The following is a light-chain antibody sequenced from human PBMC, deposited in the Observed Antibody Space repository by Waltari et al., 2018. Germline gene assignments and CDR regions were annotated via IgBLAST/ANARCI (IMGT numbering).Light chain of an antibody. J-gene: IGLJ2*01. CDR2: DKN. CDR3: HSRDASGVAGS. V-gene: IGLV3-19*01. Sequence: SSELTQDSAVSVAMGQTVRITFQGDSLRSYYASWYHQSPGQAPILVIYDKNNRPSGVPDRFSGYSSHNTGSLTITGAQAEDEASYYCHSRDASGVAGSFGGGTKLTVL. CDR1: SLRSYY.